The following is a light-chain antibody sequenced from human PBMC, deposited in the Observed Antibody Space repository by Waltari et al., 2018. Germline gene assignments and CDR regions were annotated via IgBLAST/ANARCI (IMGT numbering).Light chain of an antibody. J-gene: IGLJ3*02. CDR2: GVS. V-gene: IGLV2-23*02. CDR1: SSDAGSYNL. Sequence: QSALTQPASVSGSPGQSITISCTGTSSDAGSYNLVSWYQQHPGKAPKLMIYGVSQRPSGVSNRFAGSQSGNTASLKISGLQAEDEADYYCCSYAGSSIWVFGGGTKLTVL. CDR3: CSYAGSSIWV.